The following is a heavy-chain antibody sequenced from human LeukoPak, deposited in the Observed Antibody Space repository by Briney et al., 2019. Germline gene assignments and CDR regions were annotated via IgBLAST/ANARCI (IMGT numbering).Heavy chain of an antibody. CDR2: IYYSGST. CDR1: GGSISSYY. D-gene: IGHD4/OR15-4a*01. CDR3: ARHSIDYGEDH. V-gene: IGHV4-59*08. J-gene: IGHJ4*02. Sequence: SETLSLTCTVSGGSISSYYWSWIRQPPGKGLEWIGYIYYSGSTNYNPSLKSRVTISVDTSKNQFSLKLSSVTAADTAVYYCARHSIDYGEDHWGQGTLVTVSS.